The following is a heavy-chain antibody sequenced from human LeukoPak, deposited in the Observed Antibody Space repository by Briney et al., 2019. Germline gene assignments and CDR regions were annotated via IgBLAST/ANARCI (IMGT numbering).Heavy chain of an antibody. V-gene: IGHV1-8*01. D-gene: IGHD3-3*01. CDR3: ARVPFSLLRFWGRNYYYGMDV. CDR2: MNPNSGNT. CDR1: GYTFTIYD. J-gene: IGHJ6*02. Sequence: ASVKVSFKASGYTFTIYDINWVRQAPGQGLEWMGWMNPNSGNTGYAQKFQGRVTMTRNTSISTAYMELSSLRSEDTAVYYCARVPFSLLRFWGRNYYYGMDVWGQGTTVTVSS.